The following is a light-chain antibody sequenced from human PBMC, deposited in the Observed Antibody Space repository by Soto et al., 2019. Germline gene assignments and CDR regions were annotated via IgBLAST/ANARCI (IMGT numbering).Light chain of an antibody. J-gene: IGLJ1*01. CDR3: SSHTSSSTRV. CDR2: DVN. V-gene: IGLV2-14*03. CDR1: SSDVGGFNY. Sequence: QSALTQTASVSGSPGQSITISCTGTSSDVGGFNYVSWYQQHPGKAPQLIIYDVNNRPSGVSNRFSGSKSGNTAFLTISGLQAEDEADYYCSSHTSSSTRVFGTGTKLTVL.